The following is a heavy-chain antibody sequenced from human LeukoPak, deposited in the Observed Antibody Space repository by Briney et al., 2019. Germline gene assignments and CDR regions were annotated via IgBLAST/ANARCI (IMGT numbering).Heavy chain of an antibody. CDR2: ISAYNGNT. V-gene: IGHV1-18*01. J-gene: IGHJ4*02. CDR1: GYTFTSYG. D-gene: IGHD6-19*01. CDR3: ARAQWLVHYYFDY. Sequence: GASVKVSCKASGYTFTSYGISWVRQAPGQGLEWLGWISAYNGNTNYAQKLRGRVTMTTDTSTSTAYMELRSLRSDDPAVYYCARAQWLVHYYFDYWGQGTLVTVSS.